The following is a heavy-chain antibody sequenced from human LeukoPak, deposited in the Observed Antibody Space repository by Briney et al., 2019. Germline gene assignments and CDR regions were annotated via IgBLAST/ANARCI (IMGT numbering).Heavy chain of an antibody. CDR2: INPSGGST. D-gene: IGHD1-26*01. Sequence: ASVKVSCKASGYTFTGYYMHWVRQAPGQGLEWMGIINPSGGSTSYAQKFQGRVTMTRDMSTSTVYMELSSLRSEDTAVYYCARDVGSYYFDYWGQGTLVTVSS. J-gene: IGHJ4*02. V-gene: IGHV1-46*01. CDR3: ARDVGSYYFDY. CDR1: GYTFTGYY.